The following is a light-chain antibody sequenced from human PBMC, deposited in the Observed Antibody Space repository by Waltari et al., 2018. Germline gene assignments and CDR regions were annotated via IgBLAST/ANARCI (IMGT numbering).Light chain of an antibody. CDR2: GAY. V-gene: IGKV3-20*01. CDR1: PSVNTY. Sequence: IVLTQSPGTLSLSPGESSTLSCRASPSVNTYLAWYQQKPGQAPRLLIYGAYTRAAGIPDRFSGSGSGTDFSLTISRLEAEDFAVYYCQHHVRLPATFGQGTKVEIK. CDR3: QHHVRLPAT. J-gene: IGKJ1*01.